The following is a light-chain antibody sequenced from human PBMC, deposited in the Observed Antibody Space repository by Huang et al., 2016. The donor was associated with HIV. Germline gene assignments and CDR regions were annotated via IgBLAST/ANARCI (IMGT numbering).Light chain of an antibody. CDR3: QQFYSTSLWT. J-gene: IGKJ1*01. CDR2: GAS. V-gene: IGKV1-NL1*01. CDR1: QGISNS. Sequence: DIQMTQSPSSLSASVGDRVTITCRGSQGISNSLAWFQQKPGKAPKLLLYGASRLQSGVPSRFSGSGSGTDNTLTISSLQPEDFATYYCQQFYSTSLWTFGQGTKVEIK.